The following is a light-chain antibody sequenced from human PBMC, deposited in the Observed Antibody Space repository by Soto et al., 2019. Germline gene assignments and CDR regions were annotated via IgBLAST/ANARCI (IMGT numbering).Light chain of an antibody. CDR3: QHYNSYSEA. CDR1: QTISSW. Sequence: DIPMTQSPSTLSGSVGDSVTITCRASQTISSWLAWYQQKPGKAPKLLIYKASTLKSVVPSRFSGSGSGTEFTLTISSLHPDDFATYYCQHYNSYSEAFGQGTKVELK. J-gene: IGKJ1*01. CDR2: KAS. V-gene: IGKV1-5*03.